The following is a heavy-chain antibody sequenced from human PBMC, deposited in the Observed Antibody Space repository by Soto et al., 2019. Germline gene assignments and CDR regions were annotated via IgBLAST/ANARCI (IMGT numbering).Heavy chain of an antibody. V-gene: IGHV1-69*13. J-gene: IGHJ3*02. Sequence: SVKVSCKASGGTFSSYSISWVRQAPGQGLGWMGGIIPIFGTANYAQKFQGRVTITADESTRAAYMELSSLRSEDTWVYYCACIYYDILTGDRLSDGFDIWGQGEMVTVSS. D-gene: IGHD3-9*01. CDR2: IIPIFGTA. CDR1: GGTFSSYS. CDR3: ACIYYDILTGDRLSDGFDI.